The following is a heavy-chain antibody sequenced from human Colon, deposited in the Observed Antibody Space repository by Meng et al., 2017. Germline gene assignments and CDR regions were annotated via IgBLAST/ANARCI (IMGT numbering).Heavy chain of an antibody. J-gene: IGHJ5*02. D-gene: IGHD2-2*01. CDR3: SRGVVAGAMVWFDP. CDR2: IYHGGNT. V-gene: IGHV4-4*02. Sequence: QAQLQESGPGLVKPSGTLCLTCAVSGGSINSSNWWLWVRQPPGKGLEWLGEIYHGGNTNYNPSLKSRVTLSLDKSKNQFSLRLTSVTAADTAMYYCSRGVVAGAMVWFDPWGPGTLVTVSS. CDR1: GGSINSSNW.